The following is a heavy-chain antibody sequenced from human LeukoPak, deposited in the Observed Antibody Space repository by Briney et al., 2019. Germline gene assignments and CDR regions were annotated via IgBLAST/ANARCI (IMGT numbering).Heavy chain of an antibody. CDR3: AGLHMGITIFGVVSSRENAFDI. V-gene: IGHV1-2*02. Sequence: ASVKVSCKASGYTFTGYYMHWVRQAPGQGLEWMGWINPNSGGTNYAQKFQGRVTMTRDTSISTAYMELSRLRSDDTAVYYCAGLHMGITIFGVVSSRENAFDIWGQGTMVTVSS. CDR2: INPNSGGT. D-gene: IGHD3-3*01. J-gene: IGHJ3*02. CDR1: GYTFTGYY.